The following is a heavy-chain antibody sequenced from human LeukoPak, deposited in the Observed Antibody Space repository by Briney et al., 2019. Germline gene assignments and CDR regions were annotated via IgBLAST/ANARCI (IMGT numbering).Heavy chain of an antibody. CDR2: MSNDGSNK. CDR3: AKSGIAAAGQRGYFDY. CDR1: GFTFSSYA. J-gene: IGHJ4*02. V-gene: IGHV3-30*04. D-gene: IGHD6-13*01. Sequence: GRSLRLSCAASGFTFSSYAMHWVRQAPGKGLEWVAVMSNDGSNKYYADSVKGRFTISRDNSKNTLYLQMNSLRAEDTAIYYCAKSGIAAAGQRGYFDYWGQGTLVTVSS.